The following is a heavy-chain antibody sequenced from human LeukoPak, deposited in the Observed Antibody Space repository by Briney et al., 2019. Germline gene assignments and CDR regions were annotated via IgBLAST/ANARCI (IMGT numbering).Heavy chain of an antibody. D-gene: IGHD3-10*01. CDR1: GFIFDDYA. CDR2: ISGDGGTT. V-gene: IGHV3-43*02. J-gene: IGHJ6*03. CDR3: GKDSDSGTYMDV. Sequence: GGSLGLSCAASGFIFDDYAMHWVRQAPGKGLEWVSLISGDGGTTYYADSVRGRFTMSRDSSKNSLYLQMNSLRSEDTALYYCGKDSDSGTYMDVWGKGTMVTVSS.